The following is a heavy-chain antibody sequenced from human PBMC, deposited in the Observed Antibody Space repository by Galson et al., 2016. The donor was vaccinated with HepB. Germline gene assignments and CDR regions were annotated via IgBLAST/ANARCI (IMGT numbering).Heavy chain of an antibody. D-gene: IGHD5-12*01. CDR2: INEDGSST. V-gene: IGHV3-7*03. CDR1: GFTFSRSW. Sequence: SLRLSCAASGFTFSRSWMTWVRQAPGRGLEWLANINEDGSSTNHVDSVKGRFTISRDNAKPSLYLQMKSLRAEDTAVYYCARDHISGRGPFFDYWGQGIPVTVSS. J-gene: IGHJ4*02. CDR3: ARDHISGRGPFFDY.